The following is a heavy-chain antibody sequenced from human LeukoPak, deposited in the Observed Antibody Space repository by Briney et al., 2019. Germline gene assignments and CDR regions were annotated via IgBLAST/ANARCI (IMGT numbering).Heavy chain of an antibody. CDR3: ARGSKTYYYDSSGYVFDY. J-gene: IGHJ4*02. V-gene: IGHV1-69*13. Sequence: SVKVSCKASGGTFSSYAISWVRQAPGQGLEWMGGIIPIFGTANYAQKFQGRVTITADESTSTAYMELSSLRSEDTAVYYCARGSKTYYYDSSGYVFDYWGQGTLATVSS. CDR1: GGTFSSYA. CDR2: IIPIFGTA. D-gene: IGHD3-22*01.